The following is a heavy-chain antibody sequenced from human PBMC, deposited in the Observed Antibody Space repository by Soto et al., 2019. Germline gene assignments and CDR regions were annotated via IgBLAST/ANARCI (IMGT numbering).Heavy chain of an antibody. CDR1: GFTFRSYA. V-gene: IGHV3-23*01. Sequence: DVQLLESGGGLVQPGGSLRLSCAASGFTFRSYAMSWVRQAPGKGLEWVSGISGSGISTHYADSVKGRFTVSRDNSKNTLYLQMNSLRAEDTAVYNCAKEPVGPDWYFDLCGRGTLVTVS. CDR2: ISGSGIST. CDR3: AKEPVGPDWYFDL. J-gene: IGHJ2*01.